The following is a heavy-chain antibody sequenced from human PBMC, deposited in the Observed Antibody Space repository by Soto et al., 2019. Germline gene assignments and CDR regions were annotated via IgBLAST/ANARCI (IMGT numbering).Heavy chain of an antibody. V-gene: IGHV3-33*01. Sequence: QVQLVESGGGVVQPGRSLRLSCAASGFTFSSYGMHWVRQAPGKGLEWVAVIWYDGSNKYYADSVKDRFTISRDNSKKTLYLQMTSLSGEDTAVYYCARDDSSGSSGMDVWGQGNTVTVSS. CDR3: ARDDSSGSSGMDV. CDR2: IWYDGSNK. J-gene: IGHJ6*02. CDR1: GFTFSSYG. D-gene: IGHD3-22*01.